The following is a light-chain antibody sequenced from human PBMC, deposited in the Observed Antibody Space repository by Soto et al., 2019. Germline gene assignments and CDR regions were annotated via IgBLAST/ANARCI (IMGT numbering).Light chain of an antibody. J-gene: IGKJ1*01. CDR2: DAS. Sequence: EIVLTQSPGTLSLSPGERATLSCRASQTVNNNYLAWYQQKPGQAPRLLLFDASTRATGIPDRFSGSGSGTDFTLTISRLEPEDFAVYYCQVYGMSPKSFGAGTKVAIK. V-gene: IGKV3-20*01. CDR1: QTVNNNY. CDR3: QVYGMSPKS.